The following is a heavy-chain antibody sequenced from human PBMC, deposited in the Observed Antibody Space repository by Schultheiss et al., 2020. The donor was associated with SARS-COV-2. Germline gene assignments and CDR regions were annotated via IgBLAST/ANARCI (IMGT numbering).Heavy chain of an antibody. V-gene: IGHV6-1*01. J-gene: IGHJ4*02. CDR2: TYYRSKWHN. D-gene: IGHD5-24*01. CDR1: GDSVSRNTAA. Sequence: SETLSLTCAISGDSVSRNTAAWNWIRQSPSRGLEWLGRTYYRSKWHNDYAASVQSRISINPDTSKNEFSLQLSSVTPEDTAVYYCARSRDGYNPFDYWGQGTLVTVSS. CDR3: ARSRDGYNPFDY.